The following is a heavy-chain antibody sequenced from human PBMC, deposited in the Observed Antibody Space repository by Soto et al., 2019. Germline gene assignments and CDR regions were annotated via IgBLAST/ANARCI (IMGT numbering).Heavy chain of an antibody. Sequence: EVQLVQSGAEVKKPGESLKISCKGSGYSFTSYWIGWVRQMPGKGLEWMGIIYPGDSDSRYSPSCQGQVTIAADKSISTAFLQWSSLKASDSAMCDCARRGCGSSTCGRAGLEFDYWGQGTLVTVSS. CDR2: IYPGDSDS. J-gene: IGHJ4*02. CDR3: ARRGCGSSTCGRAGLEFDY. V-gene: IGHV5-51*03. D-gene: IGHD2-2*01. CDR1: GYSFTSYW.